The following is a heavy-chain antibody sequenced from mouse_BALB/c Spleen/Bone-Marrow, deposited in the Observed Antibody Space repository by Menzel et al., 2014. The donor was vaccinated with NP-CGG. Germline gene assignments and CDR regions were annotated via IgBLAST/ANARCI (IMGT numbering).Heavy chain of an antibody. D-gene: IGHD2-13*01. V-gene: IGHV1S81*02. CDR2: INPSNGRT. J-gene: IGHJ4*01. CDR1: GYTFTSYW. Sequence: VQLQESGAELVKPGTSVKLSRKTSGYTFTSYWMHWVKQRPGQGLEWIGEINPSNGRTNYNEEFKNKATLTVDKSSSTAYMQLSSLTSEDSAVYFCARTYGDSPYFYGMDYWGQGTSVTVSS. CDR3: ARTYGDSPYFYGMDY.